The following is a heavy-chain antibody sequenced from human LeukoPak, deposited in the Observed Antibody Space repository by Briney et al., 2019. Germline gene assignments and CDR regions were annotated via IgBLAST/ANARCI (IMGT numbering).Heavy chain of an antibody. V-gene: IGHV4-61*01. D-gene: IGHD2-2*01. CDR2: IYYSGSI. Sequence: SETLSLTCTVSGGSVSSGSYYWSWIRQPPGKGLVWIGYIYYSGSINYNPSLKSRVTISVDTSKNQFSLKLSSVTAADTAVYYCARERSCSSTSCYVVDIWGQGTMVTVSS. CDR3: ARERSCSSTSCYVVDI. CDR1: GGSVSSGSYY. J-gene: IGHJ3*02.